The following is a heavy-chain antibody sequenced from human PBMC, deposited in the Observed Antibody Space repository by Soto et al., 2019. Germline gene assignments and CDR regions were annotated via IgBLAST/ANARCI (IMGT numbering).Heavy chain of an antibody. CDR2: INSDGSST. V-gene: IGHV3-74*01. J-gene: IGHJ6*02. Sequence: EVQLVESGGGLVQPGGSLRLSCAASGFTFSSYWMHWVRQAPGKGLVWVSRINSDGSSTSYADSVKGRFTISRDNAKNTLYLQMNSLRAEDTVVYYCARDYGFGDRDYYYYGMDVWGQGTTVTVSS. CDR1: GFTFSSYW. CDR3: ARDYGFGDRDYYYYGMDV. D-gene: IGHD3-10*01.